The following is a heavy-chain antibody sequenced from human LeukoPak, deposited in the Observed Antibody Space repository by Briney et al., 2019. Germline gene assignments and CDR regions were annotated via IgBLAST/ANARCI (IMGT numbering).Heavy chain of an antibody. CDR1: GFTFSIYW. CDR2: ISSSSSYI. J-gene: IGHJ4*02. D-gene: IGHD6-13*01. CDR3: ARDHSSRGEFDY. V-gene: IGHV3-21*01. Sequence: PGGSLRLSCAASGFTFSIYWMSWVRQAPGKGLEWVSSISSSSSYIYYADSVKGRFTISRDNAKNSLYLQMNSLRAEDTAVYYCARDHSSRGEFDYWGQGTLVTVSS.